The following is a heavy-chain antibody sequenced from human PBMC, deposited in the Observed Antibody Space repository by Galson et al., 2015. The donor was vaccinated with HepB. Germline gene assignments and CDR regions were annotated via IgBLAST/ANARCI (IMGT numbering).Heavy chain of an antibody. CDR1: GFTFNGYS. D-gene: IGHD3-16*01. CDR3: ARERGSIFSQLYYFDY. Sequence: LRLSCAASGFTFNGYSMNWVRQAPGKGLEWLSYISGSSSTTIYYADSVKGRFTISRDNAKSSLYLQTNSLRAEDTAVYYCARERGSIFSQLYYFDYWGQGALVTVSS. CDR2: ISGSSSTTI. V-gene: IGHV3-48*04. J-gene: IGHJ4*02.